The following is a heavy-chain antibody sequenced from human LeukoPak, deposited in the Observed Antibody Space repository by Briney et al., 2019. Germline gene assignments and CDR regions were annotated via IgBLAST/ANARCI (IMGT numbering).Heavy chain of an antibody. CDR3: ARPAYYDILTGYAYFGAFDI. CDR2: IYPGDSDT. V-gene: IGHV5-51*01. J-gene: IGHJ3*02. Sequence: GESLKISCKGSEYSFSSYWIGWVRQMPGKGLEWMGIIYPGDSDTRYSPSFQGQVTISADKSIGTAYLQWSSLKASDTAMYYCARPAYYDILTGYAYFGAFDIWGQGTMVTVSS. D-gene: IGHD3-9*01. CDR1: EYSFSSYW.